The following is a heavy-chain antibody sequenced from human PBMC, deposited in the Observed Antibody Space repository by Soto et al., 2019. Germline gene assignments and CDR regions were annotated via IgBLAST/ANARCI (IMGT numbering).Heavy chain of an antibody. V-gene: IGHV4-30-4*01. CDR3: ATMGTPATGLYFFDY. Sequence: SETLSLTCTVSGGSISSGDYYWSWIRQPPGKGLEWIGYIYYSGSTYYSTSLKSRVTISVDTSKSQFSLNLSFVTAADTSVYYCATMGTPATGLYFFDYWGQGSLVTVSS. D-gene: IGHD2-15*01. J-gene: IGHJ4*02. CDR1: GGSISSGDYY. CDR2: IYYSGST.